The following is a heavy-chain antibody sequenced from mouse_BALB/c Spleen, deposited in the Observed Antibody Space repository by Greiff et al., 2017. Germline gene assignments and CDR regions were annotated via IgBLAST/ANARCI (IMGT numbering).Heavy chain of an antibody. CDR1: GFNIKDTY. CDR3: ARVRGDRYDEGRFFDY. CDR2: IDPANGNT. J-gene: IGHJ2*01. Sequence: VQLQQSGAELVKPGASVKLSCTASGFNIKDTYMHWVKQRPEQGLEWIGRIDPANGNTKYDPKFQGKATITADTSSNTAYLQLSSLTSEDTAVYYCARVRGDRYDEGRFFDYWGQGTTLTVSS. V-gene: IGHV14-3*02. D-gene: IGHD2-14*01.